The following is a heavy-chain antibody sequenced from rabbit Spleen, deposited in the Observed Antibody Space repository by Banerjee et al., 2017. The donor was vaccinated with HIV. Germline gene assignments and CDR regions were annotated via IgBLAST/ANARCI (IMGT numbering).Heavy chain of an antibody. Sequence: QEQLEESGGDLVKPEGSLTLTCKASGFSFTSSDYICWVRQAPGKGLEWIACINIVTGKSVYASWAKGRFTMSRTSSTTVTLQMTSLTAADTATYFCARDLVAVIGWNFNLWGQGTLVTVS. V-gene: IGHV1S45*01. CDR3: ARDLVAVIGWNFNL. CDR1: GFSFTSSDY. D-gene: IGHD1-1*01. CDR2: INIVTGKS. J-gene: IGHJ4*01.